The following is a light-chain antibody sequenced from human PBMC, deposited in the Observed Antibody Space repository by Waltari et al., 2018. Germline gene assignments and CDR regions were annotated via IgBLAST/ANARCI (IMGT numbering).Light chain of an antibody. V-gene: IGLV1-51*02. CDR3: GTWDSSLSGAV. Sequence: QSVLTQPPSVSAAPGQRVTISCSGGPSNIGHNYVSWYRQFPGTAPKLLIYEDSERPSGVPGRFSGSKSGTSATLDITGLQAGDEADYYCGTWDSSLSGAVFGGGTHLTVL. CDR2: EDS. CDR1: PSNIGHNY. J-gene: IGLJ7*01.